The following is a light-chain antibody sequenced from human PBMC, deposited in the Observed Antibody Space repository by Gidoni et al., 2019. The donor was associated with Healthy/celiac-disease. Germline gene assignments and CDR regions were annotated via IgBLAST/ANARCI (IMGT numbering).Light chain of an antibody. CDR2: DAS. Sequence: EIVLTQSPATLSLSPGERATLSCRASQSVSSYLAWYQQKPGQAPRLLIYDASNRATGIPARFSGSGPGTDFTLTISSLEPEDFAVYYCQQRSNWHPGTFXPXTKVEIK. V-gene: IGKV3D-11*02. CDR3: QQRSNWHPGT. J-gene: IGKJ3*01. CDR1: QSVSSY.